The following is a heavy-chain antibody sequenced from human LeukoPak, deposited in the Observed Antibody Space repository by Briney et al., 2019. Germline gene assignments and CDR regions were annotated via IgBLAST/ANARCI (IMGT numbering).Heavy chain of an antibody. CDR3: ARDSIVVADDAFDI. J-gene: IGHJ3*02. D-gene: IGHD2-15*01. V-gene: IGHV3-48*03. CDR1: GFXFSSFE. Sequence: GGSLRLSCAASGFXFSSFEMNWVRQAPGKGREWLSHISRSGSTMYYADSVQGRFTISRDSAKHSLYLQMNSLRAEDTAVYYCARDSIVVADDAFDIWGQGTMVTVSS. CDR2: ISRSGSTM.